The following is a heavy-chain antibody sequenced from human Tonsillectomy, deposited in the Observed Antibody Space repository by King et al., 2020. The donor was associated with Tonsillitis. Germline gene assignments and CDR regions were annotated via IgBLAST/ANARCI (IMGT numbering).Heavy chain of an antibody. D-gene: IGHD4-11*01. V-gene: IGHV2-5*02. CDR2: IFWDDDN. CDR3: AHGTTADAFGF. J-gene: IGHJ3*01. Sequence: ITLKESGPTLVKPTETLTLTCTFSGFALNTSGVGVGWIRQPPRKALEWLALIFWDDDNRYSPSLRSRLTITKDTSKNQVVLTMTNMDPVDTATYYCAHGTTADAFGFWGQGTMVTVSS. CDR1: GFALNTSGVG.